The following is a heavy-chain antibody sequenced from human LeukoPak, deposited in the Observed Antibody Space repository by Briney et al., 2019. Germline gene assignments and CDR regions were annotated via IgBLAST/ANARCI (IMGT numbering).Heavy chain of an antibody. V-gene: IGHV3-23*01. Sequence: GGSLRLSCAASGSTLNKHAMSWVRQAPGEGLEWVSAIIDVGDTYYADSVKGRFTISRDYSRNTLYLQMNSLRAEDTAVYYCARDCQYSSNTNCRCCWGQGTLVTVSS. D-gene: IGHD2-2*01. CDR3: ARDCQYSSNTNCRCC. CDR1: GSTLNKHA. CDR2: IIDVGDT. J-gene: IGHJ4*02.